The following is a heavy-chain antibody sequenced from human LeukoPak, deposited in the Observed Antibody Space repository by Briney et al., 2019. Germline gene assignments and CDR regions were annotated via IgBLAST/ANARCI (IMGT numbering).Heavy chain of an antibody. CDR3: ARVDTVSSAYYYYYGMVV. V-gene: IGHV1-18*01. CDR1: GYTFTSYG. Sequence: ASVKVSCKASGYTFTSYGISWVRQAPGHGLEWMGWISGYNGNTKYVQKFQGRVTMTTDTSTSTAYMELRSLRSDDTAVYYCARVDTVSSAYYYYYGMVVWGQGTTVTVSS. J-gene: IGHJ6*02. CDR2: ISGYNGNT. D-gene: IGHD3-22*01.